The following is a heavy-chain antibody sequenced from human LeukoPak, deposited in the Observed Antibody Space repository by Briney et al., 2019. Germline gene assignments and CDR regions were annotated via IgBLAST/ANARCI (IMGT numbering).Heavy chain of an antibody. CDR1: GYTFTGYY. D-gene: IGHD2-2*02. Sequence: ASVKVSCKASGYTFTGYYMHWVRQAPGQGLEWMGWINPNSGGTNYAQKFQGRVTMTRDTSISTAYMELSRLGSDDTAVYYCARDGPYCSSTSCYSVVYYYYYYMDVWGKGTTVTVSS. CDR3: ARDGPYCSSTSCYSVVYYYYYYMDV. J-gene: IGHJ6*03. CDR2: INPNSGGT. V-gene: IGHV1-2*02.